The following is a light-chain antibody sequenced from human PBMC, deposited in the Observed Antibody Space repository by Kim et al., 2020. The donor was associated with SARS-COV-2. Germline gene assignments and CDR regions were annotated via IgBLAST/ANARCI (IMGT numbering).Light chain of an antibody. V-gene: IGLV2-8*01. CDR3: SSYAGSNNLRV. CDR1: NSDVGGYNY. CDR2: EVN. Sequence: QSVTISCTGINSDVGGYNYVSWYQQHPGKAPKVVIFEVNKRPLGVPDRFSGSKSGNTASLTVSGLQAEDEADYCCSSYAGSNNLRVFGGGTQLTVL. J-gene: IGLJ2*01.